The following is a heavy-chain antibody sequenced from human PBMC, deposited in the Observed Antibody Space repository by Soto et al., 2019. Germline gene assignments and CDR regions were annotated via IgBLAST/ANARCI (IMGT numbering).Heavy chain of an antibody. D-gene: IGHD2-15*01. CDR1: GFTFSNSA. J-gene: IGHJ3*02. Sequence: EASVKVSCKTSGFTFSNSAVQWVRQARGQRLEWIGWIIVGSGQTKSAQNLQERITITRDMSTSTAYMELSSLRSEDTAVYYCAAELYGGGRCCSFDIWGQGTMVTVSS. CDR3: AAELYGGGRCCSFDI. V-gene: IGHV1-58*01. CDR2: IIVGSGQT.